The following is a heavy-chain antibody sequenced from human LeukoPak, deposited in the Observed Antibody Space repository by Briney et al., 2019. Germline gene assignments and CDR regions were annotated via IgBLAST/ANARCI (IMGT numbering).Heavy chain of an antibody. D-gene: IGHD4-17*01. CDR2: INHNGNVN. Sequence: GGSLRLSCAASGFTFSSYWMNWARQAPGKGLEWVASINHNGNVNYYVDSVKGRFTISRDNAKNSLYLQMNSLRAEDTAVYYCARIRRLRSLENAFDIWGQGSMVTVSS. V-gene: IGHV3-7*01. CDR1: GFTFSSYW. J-gene: IGHJ3*02. CDR3: ARIRRLRSLENAFDI.